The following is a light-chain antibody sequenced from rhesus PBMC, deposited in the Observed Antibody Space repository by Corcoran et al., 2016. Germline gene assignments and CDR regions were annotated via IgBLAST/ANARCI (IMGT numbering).Light chain of an antibody. V-gene: IGKV1-21*01. CDR2: KAS. CDR1: QGLGTW. CDR3: QQCNTPPWT. J-gene: IGKJ1*01. Sequence: DIQMTQSPSSLSASVGERVTITCRASQGLGTWLAWYQVKPGKAPNLLIYKASSLQGGVPSRFSGSGSGTDFTLTSSSRPPEDFATYYCQQCNTPPWTFGQGTKVEL.